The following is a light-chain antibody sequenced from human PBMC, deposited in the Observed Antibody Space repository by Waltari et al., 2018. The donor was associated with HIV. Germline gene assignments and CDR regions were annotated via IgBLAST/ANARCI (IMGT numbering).Light chain of an antibody. CDR1: SSYIGGYNY. CDR3: SSYTSSSTLGV. J-gene: IGLJ1*01. Sequence: QSALTQPASVSGSPGQSITISCTGTSSYIGGYNYFSWYQQHPGKAPKLMISDVSHRPSGVSNRFSGSKSGNTASLTISGLQAEDEADYYCSSYTSSSTLGVFGSGTKVTVL. V-gene: IGLV2-14*03. CDR2: DVS.